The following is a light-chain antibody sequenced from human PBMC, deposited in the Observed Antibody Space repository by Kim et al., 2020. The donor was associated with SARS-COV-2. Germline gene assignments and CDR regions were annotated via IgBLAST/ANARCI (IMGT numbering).Light chain of an antibody. CDR1: KLGDKY. Sequence: SVSPGQTASLTCSGDKLGDKYACWYQQKPGQSPVLVIYQDSKRPSGIPERFSGSNSGNTATLTISGTQAMDEADYYCQAWDSSRGVFGGGTQLTVL. J-gene: IGLJ3*02. CDR3: QAWDSSRGV. V-gene: IGLV3-1*01. CDR2: QDS.